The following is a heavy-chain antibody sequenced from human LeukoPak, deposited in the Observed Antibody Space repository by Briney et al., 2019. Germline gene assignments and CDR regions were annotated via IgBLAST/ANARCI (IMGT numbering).Heavy chain of an antibody. CDR1: GYTFTSYA. CDR2: INAGNGNT. V-gene: IGHV1-3*01. CDR3: ARSEGWTTVTTFDY. D-gene: IGHD4-17*01. J-gene: IGHJ4*02. Sequence: ASVKVSCKASGYTFTSYAMHWVRQAPGQSLEWMGWINAGNGNTKYSQKFQGRVTITRDTSASTAYMELSGLRSEDTAVYYCARSEGWTTVTTFDYWGQGTLVTVSS.